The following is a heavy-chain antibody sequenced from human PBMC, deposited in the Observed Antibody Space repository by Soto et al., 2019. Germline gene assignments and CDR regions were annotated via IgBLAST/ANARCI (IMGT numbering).Heavy chain of an antibody. CDR1: GFTFSSYA. J-gene: IGHJ3*02. Sequence: EVQLLESGGGLVQPGGSLRLSCAVSGFTFSSYAISWVRQAPGKGLEWVSAISGSGGSTYYADSVKGRFTISRDNSKNTLYLQMNSLRAEDTAVYYCAKDYGVGATTGDAFDIWGQGTMVTVSS. CDR3: AKDYGVGATTGDAFDI. D-gene: IGHD1-26*01. V-gene: IGHV3-23*01. CDR2: ISGSGGST.